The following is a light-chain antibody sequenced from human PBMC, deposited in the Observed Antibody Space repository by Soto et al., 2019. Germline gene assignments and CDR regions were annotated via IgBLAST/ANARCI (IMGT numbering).Light chain of an antibody. Sequence: DIQMTQSPSSLSASVGDRVTITCQASQDISNYLNWYQQKPGKAPKLLIYDASNLETGVPSRFXGSRSGTDFTFPISNLQPEDIATYYCQQYDNLPSITFGQGTRLEIK. V-gene: IGKV1-33*01. CDR2: DAS. CDR1: QDISNY. J-gene: IGKJ5*01. CDR3: QQYDNLPSIT.